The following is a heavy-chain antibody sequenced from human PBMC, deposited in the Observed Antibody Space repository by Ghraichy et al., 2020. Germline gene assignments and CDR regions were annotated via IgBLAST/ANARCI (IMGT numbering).Heavy chain of an antibody. J-gene: IGHJ1*01. V-gene: IGHV4-34*01. CDR3: ARGTLSIVATTKGPNSSGWYRRATLGYFQH. Sequence: SETLSLTCAVYGGSFSGYYWSWIRQPPGKGLEWIGEINHSGSTNYNPSLKSRVTISVDTSKNQFSLKLSSVTAADTAVYYCARGTLSIVATTKGPNSSGWYRRATLGYFQHWGQGTLVTVSS. CDR1: GGSFSGYY. CDR2: INHSGST. D-gene: IGHD6-19*01.